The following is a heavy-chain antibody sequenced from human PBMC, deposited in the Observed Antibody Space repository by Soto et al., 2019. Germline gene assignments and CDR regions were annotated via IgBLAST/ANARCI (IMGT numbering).Heavy chain of an antibody. CDR2: VSSSGST. J-gene: IGHJ6*02. CDR1: GDSISNYD. D-gene: IGHD3-16*01. CDR3: ACRFMIGEVTTQGMVV. Sequence: SETLSLTCGVSGDSISNYDWRWIRQPPGKGLEWIGDVSSSGSTNYNPSLESRVAMSVATSKNQISLKLISVTAADTAVYSCACRFMIGEVTTQGMVVWGQGTTVTVSS. V-gene: IGHV4-59*01.